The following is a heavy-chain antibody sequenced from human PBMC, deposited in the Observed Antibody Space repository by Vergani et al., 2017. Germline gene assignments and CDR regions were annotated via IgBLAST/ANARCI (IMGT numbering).Heavy chain of an antibody. CDR2: ISWNSNSI. V-gene: IGHV3-9*01. Sequence: EVQLEESGGGLFLLGSSPRPPVVALGLTLVGYAFPWFRQAPGKGLGWVSGISWNSNSIGYADSVKGRFTISRDNAKNSLYLQMNSLRAEDTALYYCAKDLGTSSGGGWFDPWGQGTLVTVSS. J-gene: IGHJ5*02. D-gene: IGHD6-6*01. CDR1: GLTLVGYA. CDR3: AKDLGTSSGGGWFDP.